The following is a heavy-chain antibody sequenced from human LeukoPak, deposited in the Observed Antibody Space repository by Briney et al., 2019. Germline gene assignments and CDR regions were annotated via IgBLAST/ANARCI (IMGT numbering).Heavy chain of an antibody. V-gene: IGHV3-74*01. CDR1: GFSLSTFW. CDR2: IDYDGSTT. CDR3: THLGWFDP. Sequence: PGGSLRLSCAGSGFSLSTFWMHWVRQAPGKGLVWVSRIDYDGSTTTYADSVKGRFTISRDNAKNTLYLQMNSLRAEDTAVYYCTHLGWFDPWGQGTLVTVSS. J-gene: IGHJ5*02.